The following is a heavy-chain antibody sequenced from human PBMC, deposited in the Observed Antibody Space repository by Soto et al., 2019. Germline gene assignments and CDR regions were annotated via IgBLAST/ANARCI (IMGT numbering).Heavy chain of an antibody. V-gene: IGHV3-66*01. Sequence: EVQLVESGGGLVQPGGSLRLSCVASGLSVSDDYISWVRQAPGKGLEWVSIIYSGGKTFYADSVKDRFTISKDTSKNTVYLQMDSLRAEDTALYYCGRAPTVTTNFDSWGQGTRVTVSS. CDR2: IYSGGKT. CDR1: GLSVSDDY. D-gene: IGHD4-4*01. J-gene: IGHJ4*02. CDR3: GRAPTVTTNFDS.